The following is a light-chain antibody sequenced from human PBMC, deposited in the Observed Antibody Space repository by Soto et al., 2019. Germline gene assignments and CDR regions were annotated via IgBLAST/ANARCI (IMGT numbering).Light chain of an antibody. V-gene: IGLV4-69*01. J-gene: IGLJ2*01. CDR3: QTWASGTVV. CDR2: LNSDGSH. Sequence: QLVLTQSPSASASLGASVKLTCTLSSGHSSYAIAWHQQQPEKGPRYLMKLNSDGSHSRGAGIPDRFSGSSSGAERYLTISRLQSEHEAHYYCQTWASGTVVCGGGTTLTVL. CDR1: SGHSSYA.